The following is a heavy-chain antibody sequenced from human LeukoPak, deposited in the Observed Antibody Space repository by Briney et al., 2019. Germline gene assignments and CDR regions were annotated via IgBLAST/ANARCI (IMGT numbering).Heavy chain of an antibody. J-gene: IGHJ4*02. Sequence: SETLSLTCAVYGGSFSGYYWSWIRQPPGKGLEWIGEINHSGSTNYNPSLKSRVTISVDTSKNQFSLKLSSVTAADTAVYYCARGRRIFGVVAPNFDYWGQGTLVTVSS. CDR2: INHSGST. V-gene: IGHV4-34*01. CDR1: GGSFSGYY. CDR3: ARGRRIFGVVAPNFDY. D-gene: IGHD3-3*01.